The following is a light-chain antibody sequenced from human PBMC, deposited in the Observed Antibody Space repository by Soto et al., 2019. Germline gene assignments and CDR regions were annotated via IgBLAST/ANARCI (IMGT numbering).Light chain of an antibody. Sequence: QSALTQPASVSGSPGQSITISCTGTSSDVGGHNYVSWYQQHPGKAPKLMIYEVSNRPSGVPDRFSGSKSGTSASLAITGLQAEDEADYYCQSYDNSLSVYVFGTGTKVTVL. CDR1: SSDVGGHNY. CDR2: EVS. J-gene: IGLJ1*01. V-gene: IGLV2-14*01. CDR3: QSYDNSLSVYV.